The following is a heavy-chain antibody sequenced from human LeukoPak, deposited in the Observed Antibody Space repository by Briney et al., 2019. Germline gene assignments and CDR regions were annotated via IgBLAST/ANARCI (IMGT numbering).Heavy chain of an antibody. Sequence: ASVKVSCKVSGYTLTELSMHWVRQAPGKGLEWMGGFDPEDGETIYAQKFQGRVTMTEDTSTDTAYMELSSLRSEDTAVYYCASSPPQNYYYYMDVWGKGTTVTVSS. CDR3: ASSPPQNYYYYMDV. J-gene: IGHJ6*03. D-gene: IGHD2-15*01. CDR2: FDPEDGET. CDR1: GYTLTELS. V-gene: IGHV1-24*01.